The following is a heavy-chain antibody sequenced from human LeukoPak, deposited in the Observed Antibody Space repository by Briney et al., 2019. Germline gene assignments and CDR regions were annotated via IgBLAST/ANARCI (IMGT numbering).Heavy chain of an antibody. CDR3: ARDKAVAGLDAFDI. D-gene: IGHD6-19*01. J-gene: IGHJ3*02. Sequence: GGSLRLSRAASGFMFSSYVMHWVRQAPGKGLEWVALIWYDGSNKYYGDSVKGRFTISRDSSKNTLYLEMNSLRAEDMAMYYCARDKAVAGLDAFDIWGQGTMVIVSS. CDR2: IWYDGSNK. CDR1: GFMFSSYV. V-gene: IGHV3-33*01.